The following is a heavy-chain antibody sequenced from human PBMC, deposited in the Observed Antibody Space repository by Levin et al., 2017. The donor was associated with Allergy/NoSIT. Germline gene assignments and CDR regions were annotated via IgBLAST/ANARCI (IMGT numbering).Heavy chain of an antibody. CDR1: GYTFTGYY. V-gene: IGHV1-2*02. J-gene: IGHJ6*03. CDR2: INPYSGST. CDR3: ARDPGIVYYMDV. Sequence: PGESLKISCKASGYTFTGYYVHWVRQAPGQGPEWMGWINPYSGSTNYAQKFQGRVTMTRDTSISTAYMELTWLRSDDTAVYYCARDPGIVYYMDVWGKGTTVTVSS. D-gene: IGHD3-16*02.